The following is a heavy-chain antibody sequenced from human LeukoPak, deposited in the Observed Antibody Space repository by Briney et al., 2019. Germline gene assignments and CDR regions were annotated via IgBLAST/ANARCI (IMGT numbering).Heavy chain of an antibody. CDR2: IYYSGST. J-gene: IGHJ6*04. Sequence: SETLSLTCTVSGVSISSGGYYWSWIRQHPGKGLEWIGYIYYSGSTYYNPSLKSRVTISVDTSKNQFSLKLSSVTAADTAVYYCARQDYGGHYYYGMDVWGKGTTVTVSS. D-gene: IGHD4/OR15-4a*01. CDR1: GVSISSGGYY. V-gene: IGHV4-31*03. CDR3: ARQDYGGHYYYGMDV.